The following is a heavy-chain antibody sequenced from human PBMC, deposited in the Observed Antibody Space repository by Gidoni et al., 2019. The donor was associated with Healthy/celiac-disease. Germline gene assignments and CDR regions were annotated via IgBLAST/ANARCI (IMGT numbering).Heavy chain of an antibody. CDR1: GGSVSSGSYY. CDR3: ARGGGYSYGFSLVPIDY. V-gene: IGHV4-61*01. J-gene: IGHJ4*02. CDR2: IYYSGST. Sequence: QVQLQESGPGLVKPSETLSLTCTVSGGSVSSGSYYWSWIRQPPGKGLEWIGYIYYSGSTNYNPSLKSRVTISVDTSKNQFSLKLSSVTAADTAVYYCARGGGYSYGFSLVPIDYWGQGTLVTVSS. D-gene: IGHD5-18*01.